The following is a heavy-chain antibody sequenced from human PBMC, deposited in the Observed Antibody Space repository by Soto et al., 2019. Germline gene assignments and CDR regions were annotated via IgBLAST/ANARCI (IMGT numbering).Heavy chain of an antibody. V-gene: IGHV4-4*07. Sequence: PSETLSLTCTVSGASIRGFYWSSIRKSAGKGLEWIGRIYATGTTDYNPSLKSRVMMSVDTSKKQFSLKLRSVTAADTAVYYCVRDGTKTLRDWFDPWGQGISVTVSS. J-gene: IGHJ5*02. CDR2: IYATGTT. CDR3: VRDGTKTLRDWFDP. CDR1: GASIRGFY. D-gene: IGHD1-1*01.